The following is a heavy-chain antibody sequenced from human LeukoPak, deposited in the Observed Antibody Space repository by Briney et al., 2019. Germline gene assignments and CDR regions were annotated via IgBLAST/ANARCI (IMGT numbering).Heavy chain of an antibody. Sequence: ASVKVSCKASGYTFTSYDINWVRQATGQGLGWMGWMNPNSGNTGYAQKFQGRVTMTRNTSISTAYMELSSLRSEDTAVYYCTRETSSRYFDYWGQGTLVTVSS. CDR2: MNPNSGNT. CDR1: GYTFTSYD. CDR3: TRETSSRYFDY. V-gene: IGHV1-8*01. J-gene: IGHJ4*02.